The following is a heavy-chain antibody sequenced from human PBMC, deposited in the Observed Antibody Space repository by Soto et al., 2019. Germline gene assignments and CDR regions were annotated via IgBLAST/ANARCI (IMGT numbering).Heavy chain of an antibody. J-gene: IGHJ4*01. CDR1: GGTFSSYA. V-gene: IGHV1-69*13. D-gene: IGHD6-19*01. Sequence: SVKVSCKASGGTFSSYAISCVRQAPGQGLEWMGGIIPIFGTANYAQKFQGRVTITAGESTSTAYMELSSLRSEDTAVYYCARHDGFSSGWIFDYWGHGTLVTVSS. CDR2: IIPIFGTA. CDR3: ARHDGFSSGWIFDY.